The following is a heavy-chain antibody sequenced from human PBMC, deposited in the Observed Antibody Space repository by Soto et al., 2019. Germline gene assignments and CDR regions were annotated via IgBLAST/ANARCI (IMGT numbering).Heavy chain of an antibody. D-gene: IGHD5-12*01. V-gene: IGHV1-18*01. CDR1: GYTFTSYG. CDR3: ARVQSGYDFAY. Sequence: ASVQVSCKASGYTFTSYGINWVRQAPGQGLEWMGWISAYNGNTHYAQKLQGRVTMTTDTSTSTAYMELRSLRSDDTAVYYCARVQSGYDFAYWGQGTLVTVYS. CDR2: ISAYNGNT. J-gene: IGHJ4*02.